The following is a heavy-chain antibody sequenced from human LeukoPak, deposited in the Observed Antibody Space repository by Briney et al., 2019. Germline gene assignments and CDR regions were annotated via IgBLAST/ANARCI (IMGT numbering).Heavy chain of an antibody. CDR1: GFTFSSYA. J-gene: IGHJ4*02. Sequence: GGSLRLSRAASGFTFSSYAMSWVRQAPGKGLEWVSSISGSGGSTYYADSVKGRFTISRDNSKNTLYLQMNSLRAEDTAVYYCAKGISYGDYPFDYWGQGTLVTVSS. V-gene: IGHV3-23*01. D-gene: IGHD4-17*01. CDR2: ISGSGGST. CDR3: AKGISYGDYPFDY.